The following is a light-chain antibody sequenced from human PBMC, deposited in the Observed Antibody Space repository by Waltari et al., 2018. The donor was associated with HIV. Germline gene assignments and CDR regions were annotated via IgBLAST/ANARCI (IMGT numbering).Light chain of an antibody. CDR3: QQYGSSLYT. CDR1: QSVSGRY. J-gene: IGKJ2*01. V-gene: IGKV3-20*01. Sequence: IVLTLSPGTLSLSPGESAPLPCRASQSVSGRYVPWYQQKPGQAPRLLIYGASSRATGIPDRFSGSGSGTDFTLTISRLEPEDFAVYYCQQYGSSLYTLGQGTKLEIK. CDR2: GAS.